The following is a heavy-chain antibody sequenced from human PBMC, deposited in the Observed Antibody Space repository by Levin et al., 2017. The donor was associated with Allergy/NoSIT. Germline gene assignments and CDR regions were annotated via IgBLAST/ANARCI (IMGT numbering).Heavy chain of an antibody. V-gene: IGHV1-69*13. J-gene: IGHJ5*02. CDR2: IIPMYDRK. CDR1: GGTFRNHR. Sequence: SVKVSCKVSGGTFRNHRITWVRQAPGQGLEWMGGIIPMYDRKNYAQNFQGRVTISADESTSTAYMDLTSLRSEDTAVYYCARGAHYCTAGSCYSPWLDPWGQGTLVTVSS. D-gene: IGHD2-15*01. CDR3: ARGAHYCTAGSCYSPWLDP.